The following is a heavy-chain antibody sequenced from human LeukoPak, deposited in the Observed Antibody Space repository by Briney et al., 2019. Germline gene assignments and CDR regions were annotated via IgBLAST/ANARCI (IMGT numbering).Heavy chain of an antibody. Sequence: GGSLRLSCAAAGFTFSSYDMHWVRHATGKGLEWVSAIGTAGDTYYPGSVKGRFTISRENAKNSLYLQMNSLRAGDTAVYYCARGVSYYYYYYMDVWGKGTTVTISS. CDR3: ARGVSYYYYYYMDV. V-gene: IGHV3-13*01. CDR1: GFTFSSYD. CDR2: IGTAGDT. J-gene: IGHJ6*03.